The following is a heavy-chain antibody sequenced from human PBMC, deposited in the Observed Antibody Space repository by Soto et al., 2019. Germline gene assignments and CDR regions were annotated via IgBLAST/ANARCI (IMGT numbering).Heavy chain of an antibody. CDR1: GASLTGYY. Sequence: SETLSLTGNVYGASLTGYYRSWIRQPPGKGLEWLGRIYATGSTDYNPSLKSRVTMSVDMSKKQFSLTLRFVTAADTAMYYCVRDGTKNLRDWFDPWGQGILVTVSS. V-gene: IGHV4-4*07. CDR2: IYATGST. D-gene: IGHD1-1*01. J-gene: IGHJ5*02. CDR3: VRDGTKNLRDWFDP.